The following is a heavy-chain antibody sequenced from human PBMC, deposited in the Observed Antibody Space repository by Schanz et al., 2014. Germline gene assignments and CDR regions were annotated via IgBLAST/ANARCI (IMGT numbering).Heavy chain of an antibody. CDR2: IYYSGST. CDR1: GGSISSSNYY. CDR3: ARQFYDILTGYWFPYYFDY. D-gene: IGHD3-9*01. Sequence: QLQLQESGPGLVKPSETLSLTCTVSGGSISSSNYYWGWIRQPPGKGLEWIESIYYSGSTYYNPPFKSRVTTPGDTSQNQFSQKRSSVTAADTAVYYCARQFYDILTGYWFPYYFDYWGQGTLVTVSS. J-gene: IGHJ4*02. V-gene: IGHV4-39*01.